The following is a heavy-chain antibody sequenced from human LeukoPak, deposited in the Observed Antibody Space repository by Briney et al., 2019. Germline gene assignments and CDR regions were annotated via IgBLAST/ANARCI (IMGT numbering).Heavy chain of an antibody. V-gene: IGHV3-23*01. CDR2: ISGTGGST. Sequence: GGSLRLSCAASGFTFSNYAMKWVRQAPGKGLEWVSAISGTGGSTYYADSVKGRFTISRDNSKNTLYLQMNSLRAEDTAVYYCAKVPGGDGMYWYFDLWGRGTLVTVSS. CDR1: GFTFSNYA. CDR3: AKVPGGDGMYWYFDL. D-gene: IGHD2-21*02. J-gene: IGHJ2*01.